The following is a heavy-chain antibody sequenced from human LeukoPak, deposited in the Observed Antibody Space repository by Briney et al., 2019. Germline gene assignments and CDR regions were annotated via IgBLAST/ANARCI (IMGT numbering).Heavy chain of an antibody. V-gene: IGHV4-38-2*01. CDR3: ARVGFDWLLYTNYFDY. Sequence: SETLSLTCAVSGYSISSGYYWGWIRQPPGKGLAWIGSIYHSGSTYYNPSLKSRVTISVDTSKNQFSLKLSSVTAADTAVYYCARVGFDWLLYTNYFDYWGQGTLVTVSS. J-gene: IGHJ4*02. CDR1: GYSISSGYY. CDR2: IYHSGST. D-gene: IGHD3-9*01.